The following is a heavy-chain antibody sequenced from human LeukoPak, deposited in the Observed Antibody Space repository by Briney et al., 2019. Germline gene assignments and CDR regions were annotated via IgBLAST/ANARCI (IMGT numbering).Heavy chain of an antibody. CDR2: MNPNSGNT. V-gene: IGHV1-8*01. CDR1: GYTFTSYD. CDR3: ARDLLSSGNYPGY. D-gene: IGHD1-26*01. Sequence: GASVKVSCKASGYTFTSYDINWVRQATGQGLEWMGWMNPNSGNTGYAQKFQGRVTMTRNTSISTAYMELSRLRSDDTAVYYCARDLLSSGNYPGYWGQGTLVTVSS. J-gene: IGHJ4*02.